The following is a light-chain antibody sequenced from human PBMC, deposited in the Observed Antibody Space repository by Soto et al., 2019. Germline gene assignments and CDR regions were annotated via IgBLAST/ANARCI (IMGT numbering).Light chain of an antibody. Sequence: QSALTQPASVSGSPGQSVTISCTGTSSDIGTSNIVSWYQQHPGKAPKLIIYEVYNRPSRVSDRFSGSTSGNTASLTISGFQDEDDDDYYCSYAGRGFLLFGGGTKVTVL. CDR1: SSDIGTSNI. V-gene: IGLV2-23*02. J-gene: IGLJ2*01. CDR3: CSYAGRGFLL. CDR2: EVY.